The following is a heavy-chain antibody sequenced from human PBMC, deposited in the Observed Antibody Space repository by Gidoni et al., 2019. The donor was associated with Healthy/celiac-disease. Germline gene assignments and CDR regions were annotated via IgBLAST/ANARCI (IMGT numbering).Heavy chain of an antibody. Sequence: EVQLVESGGGLVQPGGSLNLSCAASGFTFSDSAMHWVRQASGKGLAGVGRIRSKANSYATAYAASVKGRFTISRDDSKNTAYLQMNSLKTEDTAVYYCTMATVVTPVAPPALDYWGQGTLVTVSS. CDR2: IRSKANSYAT. V-gene: IGHV3-73*02. CDR3: TMATVVTPVAPPALDY. D-gene: IGHD4-17*01. CDR1: GFTFSDSA. J-gene: IGHJ4*02.